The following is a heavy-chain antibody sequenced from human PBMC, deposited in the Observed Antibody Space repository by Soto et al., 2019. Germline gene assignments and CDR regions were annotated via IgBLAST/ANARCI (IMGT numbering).Heavy chain of an antibody. D-gene: IGHD2-2*01. Sequence: PSVRVSCKTSGYTFSNYGITWVRQAPGQPLEWLGWISLYSDGTNYAQKFQGRVSMTTDTSTTTAYMELRSLRSDDTAVYYCARVVPGAEAWFGPWGQGTLVTVSS. CDR2: ISLYSDGT. CDR1: GYTFSNYG. J-gene: IGHJ5*02. V-gene: IGHV1-18*01. CDR3: ARVVPGAEAWFGP.